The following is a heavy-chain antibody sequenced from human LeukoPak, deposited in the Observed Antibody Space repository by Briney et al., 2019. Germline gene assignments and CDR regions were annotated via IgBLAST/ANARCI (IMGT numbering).Heavy chain of an antibody. Sequence: SETLSLTCTVSGDSISSSSSYWGWIRQPAGKGLEWIGRIYTSGSTNYNPSLKSRVTMSVDTSKNQFSLKLSSVTAADTAVYYCARDRYDILTGYYMDYYYYYMDVWGKGTTVTISS. V-gene: IGHV4-61*02. J-gene: IGHJ6*03. D-gene: IGHD3-9*01. CDR2: IYTSGST. CDR3: ARDRYDILTGYYMDYYYYYMDV. CDR1: GDSISSSSSY.